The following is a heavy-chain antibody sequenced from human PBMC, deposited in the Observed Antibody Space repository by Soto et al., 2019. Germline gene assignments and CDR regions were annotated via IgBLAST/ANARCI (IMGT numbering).Heavy chain of an antibody. V-gene: IGHV1-69*06. D-gene: IGHD3-16*01. CDR1: GGTFSNYV. CDR2: IIPISGAA. J-gene: IGHJ4*02. CDR3: ARDMIRTVVPYFDF. Sequence: QVQLVQSGAEVKKPGSSVKVSCKASGGTFSNYVVNWVRQAPGQGLEWMGRIIPISGAANYAQKFQGRLTITADKSTSTSYMELSRLRSEDTAVYYCARDMIRTVVPYFDFWGQGTLVTVSS.